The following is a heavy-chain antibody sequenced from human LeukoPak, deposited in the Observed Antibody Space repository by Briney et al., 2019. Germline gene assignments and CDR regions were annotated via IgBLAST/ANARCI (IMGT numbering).Heavy chain of an antibody. CDR1: GGSISSYY. J-gene: IGHJ4*02. CDR3: ARVRRPRFWEWLPKYYFDY. D-gene: IGHD3-3*01. V-gene: IGHV4-59*01. CDR2: IYYSGST. Sequence: SETLSLTCTVSGGSISSYYWSCIRQPPGKGLEWIGYIYYSGSTNYNPSLKSRVTISVDTSKNQFSLKLSSVTAADTAVYYCARVRRPRFWEWLPKYYFDYWGQGTLVTVSS.